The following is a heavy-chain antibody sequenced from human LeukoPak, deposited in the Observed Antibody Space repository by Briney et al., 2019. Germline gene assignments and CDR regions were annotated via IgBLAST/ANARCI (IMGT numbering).Heavy chain of an antibody. J-gene: IGHJ4*02. CDR1: GFTFSRYW. CDR3: ARRSNTYYYGSGYSYFDY. Sequence: GGSLRLSCAASGFTFSRYWMTWVRQAPGKGLEWVANIKKDGSEKYYVDSVRGRFTISRDNAKNSLSLQMSSLRAEDTAVYYCARRSNTYYYGSGYSYFDYWGQGTLVTVSS. D-gene: IGHD3-10*01. V-gene: IGHV3-7*01. CDR2: IKKDGSEK.